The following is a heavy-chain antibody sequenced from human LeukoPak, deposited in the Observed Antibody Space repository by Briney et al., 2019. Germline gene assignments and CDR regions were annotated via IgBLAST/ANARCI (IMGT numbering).Heavy chain of an antibody. Sequence: SETLSLTCTVSGDSISRGGFYWSWIRQYPGKGLEWIGYIYYSGTSYFNPSLKSRLFISLDTSKNQFSLKMSSVTAADTAVYYCARVYTRAWSDSNWFDPWGQGTLVTVSS. V-gene: IGHV4-31*03. CDR3: ARVYTRAWSDSNWFDP. D-gene: IGHD6-19*01. CDR1: GDSISRGGFY. J-gene: IGHJ5*02. CDR2: IYYSGTS.